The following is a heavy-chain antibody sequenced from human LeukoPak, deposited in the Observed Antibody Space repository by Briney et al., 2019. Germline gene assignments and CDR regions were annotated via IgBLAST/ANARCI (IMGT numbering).Heavy chain of an antibody. V-gene: IGHV3-15*01. J-gene: IGHJ4*02. CDR1: GLTISNVW. Sequence: GGSLRLSCVASGLTISNVWMTWVRQAPGKGLEWVDRIKRRSDGGTTDYASPVTGRFIISRDDSKNTLYLQMNSLKTEDTAMYYCTSALGYWGQGTLVTVSS. CDR3: TSALGY. D-gene: IGHD3-16*01. CDR2: IKRRSDGGTT.